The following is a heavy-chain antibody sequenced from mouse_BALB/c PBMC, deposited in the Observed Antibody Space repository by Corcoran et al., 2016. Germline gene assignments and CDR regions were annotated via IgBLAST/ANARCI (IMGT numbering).Heavy chain of an antibody. CDR2: IYWDDDK. V-gene: IGHV8-12*01. CDR3: ARRRDGNYEVYAMDY. D-gene: IGHD2-1*01. Sequence: QVTLKESGPGILQPSQTLSLTCSFSGFSLSTSGMGVSWIRQPSGKGLEWLAHIYWDDDKRYNPSLKSRLTISKDTSRNQVFLKITSVDTADTATYYCARRRDGNYEVYAMDYWGQGTSVTVSS. J-gene: IGHJ4*01. CDR1: GFSLSTSGMG.